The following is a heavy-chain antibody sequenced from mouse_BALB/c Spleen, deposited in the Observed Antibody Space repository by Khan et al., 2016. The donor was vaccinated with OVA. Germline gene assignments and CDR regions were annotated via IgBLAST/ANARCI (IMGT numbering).Heavy chain of an antibody. Sequence: EVELVESGGDLVKPGGSLKLSCVASGFTFSNYAMSWVRQTPEKRLELVASISSGGNTYFSDSVKGRFTISRDDGRNILYLQMSSLRSEDTAMYYCTRDYWFTYWGQGTLVTVSA. J-gene: IGHJ3*01. V-gene: IGHV5-6-5*01. CDR3: TRDYWFTY. CDR1: GFTFSNYA. CDR2: ISSGGNT.